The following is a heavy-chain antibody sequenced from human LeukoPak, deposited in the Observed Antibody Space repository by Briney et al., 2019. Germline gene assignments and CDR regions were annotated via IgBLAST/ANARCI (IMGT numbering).Heavy chain of an antibody. CDR3: ASGPPFLKYFEY. Sequence: PGGSLRLSCAASGFTFSTYVMNWFRQAPAKGLEWVSTISVGAEYIFYADSVKGRFTISRDDSNNALYLQMHSLRAEDTALYYCASGPPFLKYFEYWGQGTLVTVSS. CDR2: ISVGAEYI. CDR1: GFTFSTYV. J-gene: IGHJ4*02. D-gene: IGHD3-3*01. V-gene: IGHV3-23*01.